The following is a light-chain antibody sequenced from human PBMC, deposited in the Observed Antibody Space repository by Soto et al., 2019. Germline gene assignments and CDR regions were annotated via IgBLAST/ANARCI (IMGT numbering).Light chain of an antibody. CDR3: QQLNSYPWT. CDR2: DAS. V-gene: IGKV3D-20*02. Sequence: EVVLTQSPGTLSLSPGERATLSCRASQSVSGSDLAWYQQKPGQAPRLLIYDASNRATGIPARFSGSGSGTEFTLTISSLQPEDFATYYCQQLNSYPWTFGQGTKVDIK. J-gene: IGKJ1*01. CDR1: QSVSGSD.